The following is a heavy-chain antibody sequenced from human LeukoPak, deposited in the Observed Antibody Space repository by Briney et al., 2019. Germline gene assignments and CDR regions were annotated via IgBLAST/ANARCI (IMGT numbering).Heavy chain of an antibody. D-gene: IGHD2-2*01. CDR1: GYTFTGYY. CDR2: INPNSGGT. Sequence: ASVKVSCKASGYTFTGYYMHWVRQAPGQGLEWMGWINPNSGGTNYAQKFQGWVTMTRDTSISTAYMELSRLRSDDTAVYYCARGAPTLYQLLESNWSDPWGQGTLVTVSS. CDR3: ARGAPTLYQLLESNWSDP. V-gene: IGHV1-2*04. J-gene: IGHJ5*02.